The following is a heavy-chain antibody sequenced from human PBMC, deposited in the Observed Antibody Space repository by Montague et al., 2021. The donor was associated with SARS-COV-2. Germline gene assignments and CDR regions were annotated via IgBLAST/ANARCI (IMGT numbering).Heavy chain of an antibody. D-gene: IGHD5-24*01. J-gene: IGHJ5*02. CDR2: INHSGST. Sequence: SETLSLTCAVYGGSFSSYYWSWIRQPPGKGLEWIGEINHSGSTNYNPSLKSRVTISVDTSKNQFSLKLSSVTAADTAVYYCAREDRWNWFDPWGQGTLVIVSS. CDR3: AREDRWNWFDP. CDR1: GGSFSSYY. V-gene: IGHV4-34*01.